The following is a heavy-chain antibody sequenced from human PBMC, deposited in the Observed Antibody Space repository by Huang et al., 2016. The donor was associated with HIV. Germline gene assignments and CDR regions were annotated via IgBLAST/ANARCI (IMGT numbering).Heavy chain of an antibody. CDR3: ARDSLFGDGAFDI. CDR1: GFTVSSNY. Sequence: EVQLVESGGGLIQPGGSLRLSCAASGFTVSSNYMSWVRQAPGKGLEWGSVIYSGGRKYYADSVKGRFTISRDNSKNTLYLQMNSLRAEDTAVYYCARDSLFGDGAFDIWGQGTMVTVSS. CDR2: IYSGGRK. V-gene: IGHV3-53*01. D-gene: IGHD3-10*01. J-gene: IGHJ3*02.